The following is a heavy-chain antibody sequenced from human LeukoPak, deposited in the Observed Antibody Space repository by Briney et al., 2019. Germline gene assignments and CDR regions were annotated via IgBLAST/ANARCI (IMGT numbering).Heavy chain of an antibody. V-gene: IGHV4-59*01. CDR1: GGSISSYY. D-gene: IGHD3-10*01. Sequence: SETLSLTCTVSGGSISSYYWSWIRQPPGKGLEWIGYIYYSGSTNYNPSLKSRVTISVDTYKKQFSLKLSSVTAADTAVYYCARVMMVRGVMDYYYYYYYMDVWGKGTTVTISS. J-gene: IGHJ6*03. CDR3: ARVMMVRGVMDYYYYYYYMDV. CDR2: IYYSGST.